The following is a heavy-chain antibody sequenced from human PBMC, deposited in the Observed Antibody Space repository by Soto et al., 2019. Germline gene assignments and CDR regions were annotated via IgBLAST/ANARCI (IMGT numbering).Heavy chain of an antibody. J-gene: IGHJ4*02. Sequence: GGFLRLSCGASGVSLSSKSMSWVRQAPGKGLEWVATIRQDGNEKWYVDSVKGRFTVSRDNAKNSLYLQMNSLRGDDTALYYCASLLGDVTTFDYWGRGSLVTVSS. CDR2: IRQDGNEK. CDR1: GVSLSSKS. CDR3: ASLLGDVTTFDY. V-gene: IGHV3-7*01. D-gene: IGHD1-1*01.